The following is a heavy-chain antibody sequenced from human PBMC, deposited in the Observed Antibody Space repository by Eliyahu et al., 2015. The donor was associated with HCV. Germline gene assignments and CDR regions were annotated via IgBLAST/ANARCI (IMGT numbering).Heavy chain of an antibody. CDR2: IYSGGST. V-gene: IGHV3-53*01. D-gene: IGHD5-18*01. CDR1: GFTVSSXY. J-gene: IGHJ6*02. CDR3: ASRRDSYGFGYYYGMDV. Sequence: EVQLVESGGGLIQPGGSLRLSCAASGFTVSSXYMSWVRQAPGKGLEWVSVIYSGGSTYYADSVKGRFTISRDNSKNTLYLQMNSLRAEDTAVYYCASRRDSYGFGYYYGMDVWGQGTTVTVSS.